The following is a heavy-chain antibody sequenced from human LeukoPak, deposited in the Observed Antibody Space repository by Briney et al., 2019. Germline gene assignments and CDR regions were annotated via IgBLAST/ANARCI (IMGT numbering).Heavy chain of an antibody. CDR2: IYYSGST. CDR3: ASFDYYGSAGYYYYMDV. D-gene: IGHD3-10*01. CDR1: GGSFSGYY. V-gene: IGHV4-34*01. J-gene: IGHJ6*03. Sequence: SETLSLTCAVYGGSFSGYYWSWIRQPPGKGLEWIGSIYYSGSTYYNPSLKSRVTISVDTSKNQFSLKLSSVTAADTAVYYCASFDYYGSAGYYYYMDVWGKGTTVTVSS.